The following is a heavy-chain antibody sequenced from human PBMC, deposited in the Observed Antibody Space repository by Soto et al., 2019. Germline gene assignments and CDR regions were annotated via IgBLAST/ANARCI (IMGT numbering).Heavy chain of an antibody. V-gene: IGHV4-38-2*02. D-gene: IGHD2-2*02. Sequence: SETLSLTCAVSGYSISSGYYWGWIRQPPGKGLEWIGRIYHSGSTYYNPSLKSRVTISVDTSKNQFSLKLSSVTAADTAVYYCARDCRSTSCHSTPEYWGQGNLVNVSS. CDR2: IYHSGST. CDR3: ARDCRSTSCHSTPEY. CDR1: GYSISSGYY. J-gene: IGHJ4*02.